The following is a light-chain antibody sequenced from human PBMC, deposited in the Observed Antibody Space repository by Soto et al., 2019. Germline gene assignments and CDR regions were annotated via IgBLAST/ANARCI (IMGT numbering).Light chain of an antibody. CDR1: QDISVY. CDR3: QQYGSSPRT. V-gene: IGKV1-27*01. Sequence: DIQMTQSPSSLSASVGDRVTITCRASQDISVYLAWYQQKPGKVPKLLIYSASTLQSGVPSRFSGSGSGTDFTLTISRLEPEDFAVYYCQQYGSSPRTFGQGTKLEIK. J-gene: IGKJ2*01. CDR2: SAS.